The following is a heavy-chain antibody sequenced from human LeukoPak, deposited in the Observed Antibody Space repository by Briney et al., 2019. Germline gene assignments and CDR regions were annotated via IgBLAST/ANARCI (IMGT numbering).Heavy chain of an antibody. D-gene: IGHD1-14*01. CDR3: ARSKETEGYYYYYMDV. CDR2: ISYDGSNK. J-gene: IGHJ6*03. V-gene: IGHV3-30*19. CDR1: GFTFSSYG. Sequence: GGSLRLSCAASGFTFSSYGMHWVRQAPGKGLEGVAVISYDGSNKYYADSVKGRFTISRDNSKNTLYLQMNSLRAEDTAVYYCARSKETEGYYYYYMDVWGKGTTVTVSS.